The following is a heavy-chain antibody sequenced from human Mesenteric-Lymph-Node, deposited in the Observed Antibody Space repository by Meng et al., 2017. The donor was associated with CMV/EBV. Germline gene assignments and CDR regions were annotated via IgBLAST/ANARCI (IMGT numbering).Heavy chain of an antibody. Sequence: SLKISCVASGFKFDDYGMHWVRQVPGKGLEWVSGIIWSGGATAYADSVKGRFTISRDNAKKSLYLQMNSLRDEDSALYYCAKGAPGNYYAMDVWGQGTTVTVSS. CDR3: AKGAPGNYYAMDV. CDR2: IIWSGGAT. J-gene: IGHJ6*02. CDR1: GFKFDDYG. V-gene: IGHV3-9*01.